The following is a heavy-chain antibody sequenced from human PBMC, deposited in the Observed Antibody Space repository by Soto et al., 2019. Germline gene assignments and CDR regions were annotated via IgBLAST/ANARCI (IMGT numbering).Heavy chain of an antibody. D-gene: IGHD4-17*01. CDR2: VSATTGDS. CDR3: ARPSTSYGDYGWSLAY. V-gene: IGHV1-18*01. Sequence: QVQLVQSGAEVKKPGASVKVSCKASGYPFGGYAIGWVRQAPGQGLEWMGWVSATTGDSGYAQRFQGRVTLTTETSTSTAYMELRGLRSDDTAVYYCARPSTSYGDYGWSLAYWGQGTLVTVSS. J-gene: IGHJ4*02. CDR1: GYPFGGYA.